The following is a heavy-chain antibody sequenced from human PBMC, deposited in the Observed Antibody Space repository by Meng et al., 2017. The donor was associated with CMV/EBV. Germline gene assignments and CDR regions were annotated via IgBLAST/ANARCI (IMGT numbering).Heavy chain of an antibody. J-gene: IGHJ6*02. Sequence: GESLKISCAASGFTFSSYSMNWVRQAPGKGLEWVSYISSSSSTIYYADSVKGRFTISRDNAKNSLYLQMNSLRAEDTAVYYCARYDYCSGGSCYFLSYYYGMDVWGQGTTVTVSS. D-gene: IGHD2-15*01. V-gene: IGHV3-48*04. CDR1: GFTFSSYS. CDR2: ISSSSSTI. CDR3: ARYDYCSGGSCYFLSYYYGMDV.